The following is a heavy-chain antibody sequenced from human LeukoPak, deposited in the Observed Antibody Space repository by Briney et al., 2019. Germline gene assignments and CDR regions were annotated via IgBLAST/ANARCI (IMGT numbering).Heavy chain of an antibody. V-gene: IGHV3-48*02. CDR1: GFTFSRFG. Sequence: GGSLRLSCAASGFTFSRFGMNWVRQAPGKGLEWISYISSSSSAIYYADSVKGRFTISRDNAKNSLYLQMNSLRDEDAAVYYCAQKGGTDHWGQGTLVTVSS. CDR3: AQKGGTDH. CDR2: ISSSSSAI. D-gene: IGHD2-15*01. J-gene: IGHJ4*02.